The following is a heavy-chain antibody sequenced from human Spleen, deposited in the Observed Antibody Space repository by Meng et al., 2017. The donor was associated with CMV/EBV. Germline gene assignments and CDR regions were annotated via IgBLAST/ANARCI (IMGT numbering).Heavy chain of an antibody. CDR1: GGTFSSYA. D-gene: IGHD5/OR15-5a*01. CDR3: ARDVLRLYYYYGMDV. J-gene: IGHJ6*02. CDR2: INPNSGGT. Sequence: ASVKVSCKASGGTFSSYAISWVRQAPGQGLEWMGWINPNSGGTNYAQRFQGRVTMTRDTSISTAFMELSRLRSDDTAVYYCARDVLRLYYYYGMDVWGQGTTVTVSS. V-gene: IGHV1-2*02.